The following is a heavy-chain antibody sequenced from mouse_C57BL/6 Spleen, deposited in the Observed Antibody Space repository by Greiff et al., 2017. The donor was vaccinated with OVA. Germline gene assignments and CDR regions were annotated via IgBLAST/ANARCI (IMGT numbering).Heavy chain of an antibody. J-gene: IGHJ3*01. D-gene: IGHD4-1*01. CDR3: ARNWGAY. Sequence: EVKLVESGPELVKPGASVKISCKASGYSFTGYYMNWVKQSPEKSLEWIGEINPSTGGTTYNQKFKAKATLTVDKSSSTAYMQLKSLTSEDSAVYYCARNWGAYWGQGTLVTVSA. CDR1: GYSFTGYY. CDR2: INPSTGGT. V-gene: IGHV1-42*01.